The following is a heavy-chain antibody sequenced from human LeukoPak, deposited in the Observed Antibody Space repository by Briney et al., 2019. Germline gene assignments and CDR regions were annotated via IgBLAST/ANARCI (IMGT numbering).Heavy chain of an antibody. D-gene: IGHD1-26*01. CDR3: AASIVGARYFDY. V-gene: IGHV4-39*01. CDR1: GGSISSSSYC. Sequence: SETLSLTCTVSGGSISSSSYCWGWIRQPPGKGLEWIGSIYYSGSTYYNPSLKSRVTISVDTSKNQFSLKLSSVTAADTAVYYCAASIVGARYFDYWGQGTLVTVSS. J-gene: IGHJ4*02. CDR2: IYYSGST.